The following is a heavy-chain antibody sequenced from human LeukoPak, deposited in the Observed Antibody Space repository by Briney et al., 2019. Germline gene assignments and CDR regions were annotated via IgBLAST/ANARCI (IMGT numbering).Heavy chain of an antibody. D-gene: IGHD3-10*01. J-gene: IGHJ4*02. Sequence: SETLSLTCAVYGGSFSGYYWSWIRQPPGKGLEWIGEINHSGSTNYNPSLKSRVTISVDTSKNQFSLKLSSVTAADTAVYYCARGTAAYYGSGSYNYRGQGTLVTVSS. V-gene: IGHV4-34*01. CDR1: GGSFSGYY. CDR3: ARGTAAYYGSGSYNY. CDR2: INHSGST.